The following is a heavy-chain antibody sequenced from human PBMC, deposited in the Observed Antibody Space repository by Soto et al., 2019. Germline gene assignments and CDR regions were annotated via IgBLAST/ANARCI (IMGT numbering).Heavy chain of an antibody. J-gene: IGHJ3*02. Sequence: PSETLSLTCTVSGDYISSYHWSRIRQPPGKGLEWVGFIYSSGNTNYNHSLKSRVTISTDTSKNQFSLKLTSVTAADTAVYYCARAAVPATCCAFDIWGQGTMVTV. CDR3: ARAAVPATCCAFDI. D-gene: IGHD1-26*01. CDR2: IYSSGNT. V-gene: IGHV4-59*01. CDR1: GDYISSYH.